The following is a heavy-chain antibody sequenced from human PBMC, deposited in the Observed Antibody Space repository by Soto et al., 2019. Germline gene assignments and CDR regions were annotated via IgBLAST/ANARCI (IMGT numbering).Heavy chain of an antibody. J-gene: IGHJ6*02. Sequence: ASVKVSCKASGYTFTSYAMHWVRQAPGQRLEWMGWINAGNGNTKYSQKFQGRVTITRDTSASTAYMELSSLRSEDTAVYYCARVFIAVSRNKVVDYYYGMDVWGQGNTVTVSS. D-gene: IGHD6-19*01. CDR3: ARVFIAVSRNKVVDYYYGMDV. CDR1: GYTFTSYA. CDR2: INAGNGNT. V-gene: IGHV1-3*01.